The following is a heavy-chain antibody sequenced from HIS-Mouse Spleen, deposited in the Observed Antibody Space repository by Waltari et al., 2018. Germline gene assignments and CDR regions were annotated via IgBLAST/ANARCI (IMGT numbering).Heavy chain of an antibody. CDR2: INPSGGST. V-gene: IGHV1-46*03. CDR1: GYTFTSYY. CDR3: ASDIAAAGYNSAEYFQH. Sequence: QVQLVQSGAEVKKPGASVKVSCKASGYTFTSYYMHWLRQAPGQGLEWMGIINPSGGSTSYAQKFQGRVTMTRDTSTSTVYMELSSLRSEDTAVYYCASDIAAAGYNSAEYFQHWGQGTLVTVSS. D-gene: IGHD6-13*01. J-gene: IGHJ1*01.